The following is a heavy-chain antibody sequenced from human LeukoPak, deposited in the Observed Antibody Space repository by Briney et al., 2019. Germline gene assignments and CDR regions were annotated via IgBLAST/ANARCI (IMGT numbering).Heavy chain of an antibody. CDR1: GYAFTAYY. D-gene: IGHD3-9*01. Sequence: ASVKVSCQASGYAFTAYYMHWVRQAPGQGLEWMGRINPNSGGTNYAQKSQGRVTMTRDTSISTAYMELSRLRSDDTAMYYCARPGFDTGYWNDYYYYYRDVWGKGTTVTVSS. CDR2: INPNSGGT. CDR3: ARPGFDTGYWNDYYYYYRDV. J-gene: IGHJ6*03. V-gene: IGHV1-2*06.